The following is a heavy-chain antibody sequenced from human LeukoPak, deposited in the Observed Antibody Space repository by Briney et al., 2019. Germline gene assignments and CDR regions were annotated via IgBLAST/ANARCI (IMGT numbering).Heavy chain of an antibody. Sequence: GGSLRLSCAASGFTFSSYSMNWVRQAPGKGLEWVSSISSSSSYIYYADSVKGRFTISRDNAKNSLYLQMNSLRAEDTAVYYRARDPQSIFGVVRSFDPWGQGTLVTVSS. CDR1: GFTFSSYS. V-gene: IGHV3-21*01. D-gene: IGHD3-3*01. CDR3: ARDPQSIFGVVRSFDP. J-gene: IGHJ5*02. CDR2: ISSSSSYI.